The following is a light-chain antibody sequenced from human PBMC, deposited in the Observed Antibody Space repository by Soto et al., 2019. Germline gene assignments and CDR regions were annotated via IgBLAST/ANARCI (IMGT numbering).Light chain of an antibody. CDR1: SSDVGGYNY. Sequence: QSVLTQPPSASGSPGQSVSISCTGTSSDVGGYNYVSWYQQHPGKAPKLMIYEVNKRPSGVPDRFFGSKSGNTASLTVSGLQAEDEADYFCCSYAGSNNYVFGTGTKLTVL. J-gene: IGLJ1*01. V-gene: IGLV2-8*01. CDR2: EVN. CDR3: CSYAGSNNYV.